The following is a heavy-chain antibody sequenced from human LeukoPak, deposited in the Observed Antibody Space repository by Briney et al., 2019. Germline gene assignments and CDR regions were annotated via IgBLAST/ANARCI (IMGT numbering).Heavy chain of an antibody. Sequence: PSETLSLTCTVSGGSISSGGYYWSWIRQHPGKGLEWIGYIYYSGSTYYNPSLKSRVTISVDTSKNQFSLRLSSVTAADTAVYYCARGASAHYYYYYYGMDVWGQGTTVTVSS. CDR1: GGSISSGGYY. J-gene: IGHJ6*02. CDR3: ARGASAHYYYYYYGMDV. D-gene: IGHD3-22*01. V-gene: IGHV4-31*03. CDR2: IYYSGST.